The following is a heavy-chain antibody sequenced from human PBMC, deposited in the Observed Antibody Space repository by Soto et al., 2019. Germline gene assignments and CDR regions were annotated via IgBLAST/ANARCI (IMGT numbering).Heavy chain of an antibody. J-gene: IGHJ4*02. V-gene: IGHV1-18*01. CDR3: ASTTYYYDSSGPV. D-gene: IGHD3-22*01. Sequence: ASVKVSCKTSGDTFTNFGLSWVRQAPGQGLEWMGWIATYNSNRNLAQKFQGRLTLTTDTSTSTAYMELKSLGYDDTAVYYCASTTYYYDSSGPVWGQGTLVTVSS. CDR1: GDTFTNFG. CDR2: IATYNSNR.